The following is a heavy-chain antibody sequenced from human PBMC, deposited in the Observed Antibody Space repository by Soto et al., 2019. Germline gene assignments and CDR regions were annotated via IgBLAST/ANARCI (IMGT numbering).Heavy chain of an antibody. D-gene: IGHD3-10*01. J-gene: IGHJ6*02. Sequence: GASVKVSCKASGYTFTSYGISWVRQAPGQGLEWMGWISAYNGNTNYAQKLQGRVTMTTDTSTSTAYMELRSLRSDDTAVYYCARDLGLFGSGSYKYYGMDVWGQGTTVTVSS. CDR2: ISAYNGNT. CDR1: GYTFTSYG. CDR3: ARDLGLFGSGSYKYYGMDV. V-gene: IGHV1-18*01.